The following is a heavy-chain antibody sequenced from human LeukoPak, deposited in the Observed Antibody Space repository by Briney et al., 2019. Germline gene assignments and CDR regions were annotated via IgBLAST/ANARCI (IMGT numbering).Heavy chain of an antibody. J-gene: IGHJ4*02. D-gene: IGHD3-22*01. Sequence: SQTLSLTCTVSGGSISSGGYYWGWIRQHPGKGLEWIGYIYYSGSTYYNPSLKSRVTISVDTSKNQFSLKLSSVTAADTAVYYCARVGTYYYDSSGYYPLDYWGQGTLVTVSS. CDR2: IYYSGST. V-gene: IGHV4-31*03. CDR3: ARVGTYYYDSSGYYPLDY. CDR1: GGSISSGGYY.